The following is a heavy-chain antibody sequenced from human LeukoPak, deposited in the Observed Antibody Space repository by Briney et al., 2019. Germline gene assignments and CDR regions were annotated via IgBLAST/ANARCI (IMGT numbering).Heavy chain of an antibody. J-gene: IGHJ4*02. CDR1: GFTFNNFA. CDR2: TSGSGGST. D-gene: IGHD3-3*01. V-gene: IGHV3-23*01. CDR3: AKRGSYDFWSGYYYDY. Sequence: GGSLRLSCAASGFTFNNFAMSWVRQAPGKGLEWVSTTSGSGGSTYYADSVKGRFTISRDNSKNTLYLQMNSLRADDTALYYCAKRGSYDFWSGYYYDYWGRGTPVTVSS.